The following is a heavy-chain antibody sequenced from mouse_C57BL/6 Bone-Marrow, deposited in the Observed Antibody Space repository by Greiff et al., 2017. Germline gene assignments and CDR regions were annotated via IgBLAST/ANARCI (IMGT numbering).Heavy chain of an antibody. Sequence: EVQLQESGPELVKPGATVKITCKASGYTFTDYYMNWVKQSHGKGLEWIGVINPNSGGTSYNQKFKGKATLTVDKSSSTAYMELRSLTSEASAVYYCARAANYYDYDAGLYYWGQGTSVTVSS. CDR3: ARAANYYDYDAGLYY. J-gene: IGHJ4*01. D-gene: IGHD2-4*01. CDR1: GYTFTDYY. V-gene: IGHV1-26*01. CDR2: INPNSGGT.